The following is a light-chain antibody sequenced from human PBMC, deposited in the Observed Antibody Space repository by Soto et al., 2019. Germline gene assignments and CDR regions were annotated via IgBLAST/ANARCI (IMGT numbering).Light chain of an antibody. J-gene: IGKJ3*01. CDR2: AAS. Sequence: DLQMTQSPSSVSASVGDRVTITCRASQDISRWLAWYQQKPGKAPKLMIYAASSLQSGVQSRFSGRGSGTDFTLTISSRQPEDFSTYYCQQADSFTTFGPGTTVDLK. V-gene: IGKV1-12*01. CDR3: QQADSFTT. CDR1: QDISRW.